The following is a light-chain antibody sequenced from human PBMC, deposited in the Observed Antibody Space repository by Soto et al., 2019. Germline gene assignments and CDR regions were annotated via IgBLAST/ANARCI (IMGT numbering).Light chain of an antibody. CDR2: GAS. V-gene: IGKV3-20*01. J-gene: IGKJ1*01. Sequence: ILVTQSPATLSVSPGERATLCCIASQSVSSNLAWYQQKPGQAPRLLIYGASSRATGIPDRFSGSGSGTDFTLTISRLEPEDFAVYYCQQYGSSRTWTCGQGTKV. CDR3: QQYGSSRTWT. CDR1: QSVSSN.